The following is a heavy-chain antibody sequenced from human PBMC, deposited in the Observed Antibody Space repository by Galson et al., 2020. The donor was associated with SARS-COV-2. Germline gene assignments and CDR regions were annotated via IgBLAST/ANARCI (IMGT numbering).Heavy chain of an antibody. Sequence: ASVKVSCKASGGTFSSYTFSWVRQAPGQGLEWMGRIIPIPNIANYAQKFQGRVTITADKSTSTAYMELSSLRSEDTALYYCARGGFCNGASCYQYFDFWGQGTLVTVSS. CDR2: IIPIPNIA. J-gene: IGHJ4*02. CDR1: GGTFSSYT. D-gene: IGHD2-15*01. V-gene: IGHV1-69*02. CDR3: ARGGFCNGASCYQYFDF.